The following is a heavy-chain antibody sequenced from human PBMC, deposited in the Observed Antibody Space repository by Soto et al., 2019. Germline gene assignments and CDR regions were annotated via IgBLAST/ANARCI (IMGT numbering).Heavy chain of an antibody. CDR1: GGSLGSSGYY. V-gene: IGHV4-39*01. CDR3: VSIAAPGTTHFDF. CDR2: IYYSGNT. J-gene: IGHJ4*02. Sequence: PSETLSLTCTVSGGSLGSSGYYWGWIRQSPGKGLEWIGNIYYSGNTFYNPSLKSRVTISVDTSKNQIYLHLSAVTAADTAIFYCVSIAAPGTTHFDFWGQGTLVTVSS. D-gene: IGHD6-13*01.